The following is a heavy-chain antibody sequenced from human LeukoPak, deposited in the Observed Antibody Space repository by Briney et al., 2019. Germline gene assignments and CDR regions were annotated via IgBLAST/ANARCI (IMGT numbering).Heavy chain of an antibody. D-gene: IGHD3-22*01. V-gene: IGHV4-39*01. J-gene: IGHJ4*02. CDR3: ARLPRYYDSSGYSPSVREFDY. Sequence: KPSETLSLTCTVSGGSISSSSYYWGWIRQPPGKGLEWIGSIYYSGSTYCNPSLKSRVTISVDTSKNQFSLKLSSVTAADTAVYYCARLPRYYDSSGYSPSVREFDYWGQGTLVTVSS. CDR2: IYYSGST. CDR1: GGSISSSSYY.